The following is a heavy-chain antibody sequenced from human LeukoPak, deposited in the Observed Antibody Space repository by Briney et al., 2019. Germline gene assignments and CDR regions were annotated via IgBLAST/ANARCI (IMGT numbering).Heavy chain of an antibody. J-gene: IGHJ4*02. Sequence: SVKVSCKASGYTFTSYGISWVRQAPGQGLEWMGRIIPILGIANYAQKFQGRVTITADKSTSTAYMELSSLRSEDTAVYYCARWKDSGYDYYFDYWGQGTLVTVSS. D-gene: IGHD5-12*01. V-gene: IGHV1-69*04. CDR1: GYTFTSYG. CDR3: ARWKDSGYDYYFDY. CDR2: IIPILGIA.